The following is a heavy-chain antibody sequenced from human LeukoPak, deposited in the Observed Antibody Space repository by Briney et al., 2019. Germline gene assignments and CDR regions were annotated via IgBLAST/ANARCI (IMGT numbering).Heavy chain of an antibody. Sequence: GASVKVSCKASGNTFTDYYIHWVRQAPGQGLEWMGWINPNSGGTNYAQNFQGRVNMTRYTSISTAYMELSSLISDDTGVYYCASLSMLRGLWAQGTLVTVSS. J-gene: IGHJ4*02. V-gene: IGHV1-2*02. CDR3: ASLSMLRGL. CDR2: INPNSGGT. D-gene: IGHD3-10*01. CDR1: GNTFTDYY.